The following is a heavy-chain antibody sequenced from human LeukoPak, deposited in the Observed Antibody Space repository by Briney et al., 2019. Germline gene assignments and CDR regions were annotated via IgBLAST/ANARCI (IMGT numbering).Heavy chain of an antibody. CDR2: IDRDDDK. CDR1: GFSLNTGGMR. V-gene: IGHV2-70*04. CDR3: AQIHYYDSTGYYFDN. D-gene: IGHD3-22*01. J-gene: IGHJ4*02. Sequence: RESGPALVKPTQTLTLTCTFSGFSLNTGGMRIGWIRQSPGKPLEWLARIDRDDDKFYSTSLKTRLTISKNTSKNQVVPTMTNMDPEDTATYYCAQIHYYDSTGYYFDNWGQGSLVTVSS.